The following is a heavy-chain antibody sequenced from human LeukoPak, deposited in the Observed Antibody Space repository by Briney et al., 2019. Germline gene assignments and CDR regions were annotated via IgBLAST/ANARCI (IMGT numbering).Heavy chain of an antibody. CDR1: GGTFSSYA. Sequence: GASVKVSCKASGGTFSSYAISWVRQAPGQGLEWMGRIIPILGIANYAQKFQGRVTITADKSTSTAYMELSSLRSEDTAVYYCARARKGQYPFDYWGQGTLVTVSS. V-gene: IGHV1-69*04. CDR2: IIPILGIA. D-gene: IGHD2-2*02. CDR3: ARARKGQYPFDY. J-gene: IGHJ4*02.